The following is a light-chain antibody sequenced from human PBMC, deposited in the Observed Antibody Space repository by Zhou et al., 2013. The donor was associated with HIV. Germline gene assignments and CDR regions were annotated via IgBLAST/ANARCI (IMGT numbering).Light chain of an antibody. J-gene: IGKJ3*01. Sequence: DIVLTQSPGTLSSSPGERVTLSCRASQSVRSSYLAWYQQRPGQAPRLLIYGASIRATGIPDRFSGSGSGTDFSLAIGRLEPEDLATYYCQQAKSFPVTLGPGTKVEIK. CDR1: QSVRSSY. CDR3: QQAKSFPVT. CDR2: GAS. V-gene: IGKV3-20*01.